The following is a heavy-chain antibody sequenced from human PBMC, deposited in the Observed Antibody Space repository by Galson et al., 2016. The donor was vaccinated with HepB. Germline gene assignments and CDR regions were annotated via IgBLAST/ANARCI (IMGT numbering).Heavy chain of an antibody. CDR2: IYYTGIT. CDR3: ARRPIVGHTTSAMDV. J-gene: IGHJ6*02. CDR1: GGSISSSTCY. Sequence: TLSLTCTVSGGSISSSTCYWDWVRQPPGKGLEWIGAIYYTGITAYNSSLESRVTMSVETSKNQFSLKLSSVTAADTAVYYCARRPIVGHTTSAMDVWGQGTKVTVSS. D-gene: IGHD1-26*01. V-gene: IGHV4-39*01.